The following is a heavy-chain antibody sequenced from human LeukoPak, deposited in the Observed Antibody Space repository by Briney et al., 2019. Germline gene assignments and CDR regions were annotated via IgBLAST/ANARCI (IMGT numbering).Heavy chain of an antibody. CDR3: ARGDTGFSSAWGRDFDY. CDR1: GFTVSSKY. CDR2: LYSGGET. J-gene: IGHJ4*02. D-gene: IGHD6-19*01. Sequence: VGSLRLSCAAFGFTVSSKYMSWVRQAPGKGVEWGSVLYSGGETYYADSVKGRFTISRDNSKNTLYLQMNNLRPEDTAVYYCARGDTGFSSAWGRDFDYWGQGTLVTVSS. V-gene: IGHV3-66*01.